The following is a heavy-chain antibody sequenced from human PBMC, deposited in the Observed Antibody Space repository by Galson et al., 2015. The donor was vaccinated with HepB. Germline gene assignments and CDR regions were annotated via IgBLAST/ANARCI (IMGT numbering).Heavy chain of an antibody. CDR2: ISYDSTTE. D-gene: IGHD3-10*01. Sequence: SLRLSCAASGFTFSDYAMHWVRQAPGKGLEWVAVISYDSTTEYYADSVKGRFTISRDNSNNTLYLQTNSLRTEDTAVYYCLSVSVPWFGALLSGWFDPWGQGTLVTVSS. CDR1: GFTFSDYA. V-gene: IGHV3-30-3*01. CDR3: LSVSVPWFGALLSGWFDP. J-gene: IGHJ5*02.